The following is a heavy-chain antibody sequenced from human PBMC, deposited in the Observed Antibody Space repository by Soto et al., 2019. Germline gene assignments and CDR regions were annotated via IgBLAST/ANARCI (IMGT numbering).Heavy chain of an antibody. D-gene: IGHD1-26*01. CDR3: ARDGSYSGSYF. CDR1: GGSFSGYY. J-gene: IGHJ4*02. Sequence: ASETLSLTCAVYGGSFSGYYWSWIRQPPGKGLEWIGEINHSGSTNYNPSLKSRVTISVDTSKNQFSLKLSSVTAADTAVYYCARDGSYSGSYFWGQGTLVTVSS. CDR2: INHSGST. V-gene: IGHV4-34*01.